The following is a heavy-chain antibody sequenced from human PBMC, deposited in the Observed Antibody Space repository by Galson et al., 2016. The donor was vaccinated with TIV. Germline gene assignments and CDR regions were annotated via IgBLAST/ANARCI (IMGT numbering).Heavy chain of an antibody. CDR1: GFTFSEYS. Sequence: SLRLSCAASGFTFSEYSFNWVRQAPGGGLEWVGRIKSKSDGASTAYAAPVKGRFSISRDDSKETVYLQMNNLKTEDTALYFCTTDLGYCLTTSCSLGLDYWGQGTLVTVSS. CDR3: TTDLGYCLTTSCSLGLDY. J-gene: IGHJ4*02. D-gene: IGHD2-2*01. V-gene: IGHV3-15*01. CDR2: IKSKSDGAST.